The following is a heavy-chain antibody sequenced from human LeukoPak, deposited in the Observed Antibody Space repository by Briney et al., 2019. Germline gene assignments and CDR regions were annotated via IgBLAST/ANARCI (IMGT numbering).Heavy chain of an antibody. CDR3: ARDTRYYYDSSGYPVIDY. CDR2: IYTSGST. J-gene: IGHJ4*02. CDR1: GGSISSYY. D-gene: IGHD3-22*01. V-gene: IGHV4-4*07. Sequence: SETLSLTCTVSGGSISSYYWSWIRQPAGKGLEWIGRIYTSGSTNYNPSLKSRVTMSVDTSKNQFSLKLSSVTAADTAVYYCARDTRYYYDSSGYPVIDYWGQGTLVTVSS.